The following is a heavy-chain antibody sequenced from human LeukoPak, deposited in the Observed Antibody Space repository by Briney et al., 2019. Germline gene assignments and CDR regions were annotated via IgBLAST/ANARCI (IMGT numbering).Heavy chain of an antibody. Sequence: GGSLRLSCAASGFTFSSYAMSWVRQAPGKGLEWVSAISGSGDNTYYADSVKGRFTISRDNSKNTLYLQMNSLRAEDTALYYCAKGSYYDSSGTYYFDYWGQGTLVTVSS. CDR2: ISGSGDNT. D-gene: IGHD3-22*01. CDR3: AKGSYYDSSGTYYFDY. J-gene: IGHJ4*02. CDR1: GFTFSSYA. V-gene: IGHV3-23*01.